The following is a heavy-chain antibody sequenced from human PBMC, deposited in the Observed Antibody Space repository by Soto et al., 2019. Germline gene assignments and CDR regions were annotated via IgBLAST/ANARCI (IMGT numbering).Heavy chain of an antibody. V-gene: IGHV2-70*04. CDR1: GISLSTSGMR. Sequence: SGPTLVNPTQTLTLTCTFSGISLSTSGMRVSWIRQPPGKALEWLARIDWDDDKFYSTSLKTRLTISKDTSKNQVVLTMTNMDPVDTASYYCARVQYSSGWYWFDPWGQGTLVTVSS. D-gene: IGHD6-19*01. J-gene: IGHJ5*02. CDR3: ARVQYSSGWYWFDP. CDR2: IDWDDDK.